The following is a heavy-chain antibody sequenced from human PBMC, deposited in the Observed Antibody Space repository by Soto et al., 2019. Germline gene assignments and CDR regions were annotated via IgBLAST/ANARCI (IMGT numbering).Heavy chain of an antibody. CDR1: GGTFSTYT. D-gene: IGHD6-13*01. Sequence: QVQLVQSGAAVKKPGSSVKVSCKASGGTFSTYTIIWVRQAPGQGLEWMGRILPMLDITNSAQRFQGRVTITADKSTSTAYLELSSLRFEDTAVYYCTLGSWSAETFDIWGRGTMVTVSS. J-gene: IGHJ3*02. CDR3: TLGSWSAETFDI. CDR2: ILPMLDIT. V-gene: IGHV1-69*02.